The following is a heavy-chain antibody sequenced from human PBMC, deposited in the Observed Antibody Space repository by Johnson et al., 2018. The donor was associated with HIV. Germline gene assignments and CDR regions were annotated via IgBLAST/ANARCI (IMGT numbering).Heavy chain of an antibody. CDR1: GFTFSSYA. Sequence: VQLVESGGGLVQPGGSLRLSCAASGFTFSSYAMSWVRQAPGKGLEWVSAISGSGGSTYSADSVQGRFTISRDNYKNTLYLQMNSLRAEDTAVYYCARGLGAAAGAFDIWGQGTMVTVSS. CDR2: ISGSGGST. CDR3: ARGLGAAAGAFDI. D-gene: IGHD6-13*01. J-gene: IGHJ3*02. V-gene: IGHV3-23*04.